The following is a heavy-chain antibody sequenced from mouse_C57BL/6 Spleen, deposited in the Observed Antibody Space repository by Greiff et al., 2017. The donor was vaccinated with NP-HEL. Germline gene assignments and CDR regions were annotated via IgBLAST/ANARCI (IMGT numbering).Heavy chain of an antibody. D-gene: IGHD2-5*01. CDR1: GYTFTEYT. CDR2: FYPGSGSI. J-gene: IGHJ4*01. Sequence: QVQLQQSGAELVKPGASVKLSCKASGYTFTEYTIHWVKQRSGQGLGWIGWFYPGSGSIKYNEKFKDKATLTADKSSSTVYMELSRLTSEDSAVYFCARHEGYSNYVGTYAMDYWGQGTSGTVSS. CDR3: ARHEGYSNYVGTYAMDY. V-gene: IGHV1-62-2*01.